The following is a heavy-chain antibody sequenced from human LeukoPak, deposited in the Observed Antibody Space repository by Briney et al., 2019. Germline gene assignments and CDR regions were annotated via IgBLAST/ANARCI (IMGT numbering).Heavy chain of an antibody. Sequence: SEALSLTCTVSGASISSHYWTWIRQSPGKGLEWIGYIYYTGATYYNPSLKSRVTISVDTSNNQFSLKMTSVTAADTAVYYCASANNYGGPSQYWGQGTLVTVSS. CDR1: GASISSHY. CDR3: ASANNYGGPSQY. CDR2: IYYTGAT. D-gene: IGHD4-23*01. J-gene: IGHJ4*02. V-gene: IGHV4-59*11.